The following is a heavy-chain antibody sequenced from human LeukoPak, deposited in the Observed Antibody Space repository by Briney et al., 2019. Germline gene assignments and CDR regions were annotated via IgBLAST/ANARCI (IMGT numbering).Heavy chain of an antibody. V-gene: IGHV4-30-2*01. J-gene: IGHJ5*02. CDR1: GGSISSGGYS. CDR2: IYHSGST. Sequence: SETLSLTCAVSGGSISSGGYSWSWIRQPPGKGLEWIGYIYHSGSTYYNPSLKSRVTISVDRSKNQFSLKLSSVTAADTAVYYCATLGYCSGGSCYGAWFDPWAREPWSPSPQ. CDR3: ATLGYCSGGSCYGAWFDP. D-gene: IGHD2-15*01.